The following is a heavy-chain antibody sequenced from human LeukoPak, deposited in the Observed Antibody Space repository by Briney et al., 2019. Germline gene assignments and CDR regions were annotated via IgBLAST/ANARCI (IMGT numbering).Heavy chain of an antibody. CDR1: GGSINSYY. V-gene: IGHV4-4*07. Sequence: PSETLSLTCTVSGGSINSYYWSWIRQPAGKGLEWIGRIYTSGSTNYNPSLKSRLTMSVDTSKNQFSLKLRSVTAADTAVYYCARVTSSSSSISVDGFDIWGQGTMVTVSS. J-gene: IGHJ3*02. D-gene: IGHD6-6*01. CDR3: ARVTSSSSSISVDGFDI. CDR2: IYTSGST.